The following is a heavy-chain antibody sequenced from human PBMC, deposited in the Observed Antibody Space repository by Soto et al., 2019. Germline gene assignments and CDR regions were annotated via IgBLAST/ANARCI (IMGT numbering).Heavy chain of an antibody. V-gene: IGHV1-8*01. Sequence: ASVKVSCKASGYTLTSYDINWVRQATGQGLEWMGWMNPNSGNTGYAQKFQGRVTMTRNTSISTAYMELSSLRSEDTAVYYCARGDYSNWAAAYYMDVWSKGTTVTVSS. CDR1: GYTLTSYD. CDR3: ARGDYSNWAAAYYMDV. CDR2: MNPNSGNT. D-gene: IGHD4-4*01. J-gene: IGHJ6*03.